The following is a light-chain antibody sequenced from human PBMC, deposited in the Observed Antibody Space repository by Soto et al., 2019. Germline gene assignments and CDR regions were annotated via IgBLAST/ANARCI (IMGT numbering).Light chain of an antibody. V-gene: IGLV2-14*01. CDR1: SSDVGGYNY. CDR2: DVS. Sequence: QSVLTQPASVSGSPGQSITISCTGTSSDVGGYNYVSWYQKQPGKAPKLMIYDVSNRPSGVSNRFSGSKSGNTASLTISGLQAEDEADYYCSSYTSSSPYVFGTGTKVTVL. CDR3: SSYTSSSPYV. J-gene: IGLJ1*01.